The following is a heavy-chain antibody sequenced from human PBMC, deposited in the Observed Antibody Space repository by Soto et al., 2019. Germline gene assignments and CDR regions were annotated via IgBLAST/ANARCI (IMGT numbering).Heavy chain of an antibody. D-gene: IGHD3-10*01. J-gene: IGHJ6*02. Sequence: GASVKFSCQASGGTLSSYAISWVRQAPGQGLEWMGLIIPIVGIANYAQKFQGRVTITADESTSTAYMELXXLRSEDTAVYYCARGRGYYYGSGSYYLRDVLRTKTKRPNYYYGMDVWGQGTTVTVSS. V-gene: IGHV1-69*10. CDR2: IIPIVGIA. CDR3: ARGRGYYYGSGSYYLRDVLRTKTKRPNYYYGMDV. CDR1: GGTLSSYA.